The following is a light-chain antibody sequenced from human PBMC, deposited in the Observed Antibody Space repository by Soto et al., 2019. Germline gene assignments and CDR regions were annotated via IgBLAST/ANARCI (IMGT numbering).Light chain of an antibody. Sequence: QSALTQPASVSGSPGQSITLSCTGSSSDVGAFPYVSWYQQHPGSAPKLLIYEVSDRPSGVSDRISGSKSDNTASLTISGLQAEDEALYFCSSYTTTTTNVIFGGGTKVTVL. V-gene: IGLV2-14*01. CDR1: SSDVGAFPY. J-gene: IGLJ2*01. CDR2: EVS. CDR3: SSYTTTTTNVI.